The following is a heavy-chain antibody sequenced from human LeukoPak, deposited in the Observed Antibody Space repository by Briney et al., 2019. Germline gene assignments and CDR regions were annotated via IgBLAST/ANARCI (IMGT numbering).Heavy chain of an antibody. J-gene: IGHJ4*02. CDR1: GFTFGAYT. V-gene: IGHV3-21*06. Sequence: GGSLRLSCAASGFTFGAYTINWVRQAPGKGLEWVSCIFSRSESILYADSVKGRFTISRDNAKNLLYLQMDSLRVEDTAVYYCAKLLRAGRLLTISLDSWGQGTLVTVSS. CDR3: AKLLRAGRLLTISLDS. D-gene: IGHD3-10*01. CDR2: IFSRSESI.